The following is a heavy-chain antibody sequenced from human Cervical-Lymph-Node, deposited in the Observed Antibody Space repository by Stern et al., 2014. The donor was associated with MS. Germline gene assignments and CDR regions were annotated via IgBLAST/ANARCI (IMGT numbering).Heavy chain of an antibody. D-gene: IGHD3-16*01. J-gene: IGHJ4*02. Sequence: MQLVESGAEVKKPGASVNVSCKASGYTFSSFAITWVRQAPGQGLEWMGTITVYNGNTNYAQRGQDRVTMTPDTFTNQHYMAVRTRRSDDPAVYYGARGWGDTRHWGQGTLVTVSS. CDR2: ITVYNGNT. CDR3: ARGWGDTRH. V-gene: IGHV1-18*01. CDR1: GYTFSSFA.